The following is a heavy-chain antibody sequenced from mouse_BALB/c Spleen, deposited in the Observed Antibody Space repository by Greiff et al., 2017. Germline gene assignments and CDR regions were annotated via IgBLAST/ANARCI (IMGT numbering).Heavy chain of an antibody. Sequence: ESGPGLVKPSQSLSLTCSVTGYSITSGYYWNWIRQFPGNKLEWMGYISYDGSNNYNPSLKNRISITRDTSKNQFFLKLNSVTTEDTATYYCAREGYGNYYYYAMDYWGQGTSVTVSS. V-gene: IGHV3-6*02. CDR3: AREGYGNYYYYAMDY. D-gene: IGHD2-10*02. J-gene: IGHJ4*01. CDR2: ISYDGSN. CDR1: GYSITSGYY.